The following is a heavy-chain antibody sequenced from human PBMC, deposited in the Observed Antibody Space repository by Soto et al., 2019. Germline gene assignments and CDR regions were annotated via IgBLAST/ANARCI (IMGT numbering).Heavy chain of an antibody. D-gene: IGHD3-22*01. J-gene: IGHJ3*02. CDR1: GFSLTTGGLG. CDR2: IYWDDDK. CDR3: AASPRDYSDSSGKMACAFYI. V-gene: IGHV2-5*02. Sequence: QITLTESGPTLVKRTQTLTLTCTFSGFSLTTGGLGVAWIRQPPGKAPEWLSLIYWDDDKRYSPSLKSRLSITKVIYKTEVVLTVLTMEAVDTATYYCAASPRDYSDSSGKMACAFYIWGQGTLVTVAS.